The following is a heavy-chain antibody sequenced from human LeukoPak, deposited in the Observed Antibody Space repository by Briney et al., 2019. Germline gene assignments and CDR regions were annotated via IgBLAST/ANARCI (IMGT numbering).Heavy chain of an antibody. D-gene: IGHD2-2*01. Sequence: PGGSLRLSCAASGFTFSSYAMHWVRQAPGKGLEWVAVISYDGSNKYYADSVKGRFTISRDNSKNTLYLQMNSLRAEDTAVYYCARAEYASSPPHFDHWGQGTLVTVSS. CDR2: ISYDGSNK. J-gene: IGHJ4*02. V-gene: IGHV3-30-3*01. CDR3: ARAEYASSPPHFDH. CDR1: GFTFSSYA.